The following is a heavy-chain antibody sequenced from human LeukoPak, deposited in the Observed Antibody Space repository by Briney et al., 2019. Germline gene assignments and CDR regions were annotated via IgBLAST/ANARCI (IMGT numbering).Heavy chain of an antibody. CDR1: GFTVSSNY. V-gene: IGHV3-66*04. Sequence: GGSLRLSCAASGFTVSSNYMNWVRQAPGKGLEWVSMIYTGGNTFYTDSVKGRFTISRDNSKNTLDLQMNSLRAEDTAVYYCARRGHGYGSPFDYWGQGTLVAVSS. CDR3: ARRGHGYGSPFDY. D-gene: IGHD5-18*01. CDR2: IYTGGNT. J-gene: IGHJ4*02.